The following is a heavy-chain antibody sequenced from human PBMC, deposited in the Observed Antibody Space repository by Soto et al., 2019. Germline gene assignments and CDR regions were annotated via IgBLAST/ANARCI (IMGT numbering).Heavy chain of an antibody. J-gene: IGHJ4*02. V-gene: IGHV1-18*01. D-gene: IGHD1-1*01. CDR3: ARWRYGDY. CDR2: ISAHNDNT. Sequence: QVHLVQSGAEVRKPGASVKVSCKGSGYSFTTYGITWVRHAPGQGLEWMGWISAHNDNTNYAQKVQGRVTVTRDSSTRTAYMELRNLRSDDTAVYYCARWRYGDYWGQGALVTVSS. CDR1: GYSFTTYG.